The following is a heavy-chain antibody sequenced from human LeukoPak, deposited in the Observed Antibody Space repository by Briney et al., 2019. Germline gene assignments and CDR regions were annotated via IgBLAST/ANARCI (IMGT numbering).Heavy chain of an antibody. V-gene: IGHV3-30-3*01. D-gene: IGHD3-10*01. CDR3: ASWRGGYYYYYGMDV. J-gene: IGHJ6*02. CDR1: RFTFSSYA. CDR2: ISYDGSNK. Sequence: GGSLRLSCAASRFTFSSYAMHWVRQAPGKGLEWVAVISYDGSNKYYADSVKGRFTISRDNSKNTLYLQMNSLRAEDTAVYYCASWRGGYYYYYGMDVWGQGTTVTVSS.